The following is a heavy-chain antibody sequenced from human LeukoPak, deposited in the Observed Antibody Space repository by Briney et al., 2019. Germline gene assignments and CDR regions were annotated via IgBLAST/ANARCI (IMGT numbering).Heavy chain of an antibody. V-gene: IGHV3-23*01. CDR2: ISGSGGST. J-gene: IGHJ4*02. Sequence: GGSLRFSCAASGFTFSSYAMSWVRQAPGKGLEWVSAISGSGGSTYYADSVKGRFTISRDNSKNTLYLQMNSLRAEDTAVYYCAKDWTAYYYDSSVYSPRSGVYYWGQGTLVTVSS. CDR3: AKDWTAYYYDSSVYSPRSGVYY. D-gene: IGHD3-22*01. CDR1: GFTFSSYA.